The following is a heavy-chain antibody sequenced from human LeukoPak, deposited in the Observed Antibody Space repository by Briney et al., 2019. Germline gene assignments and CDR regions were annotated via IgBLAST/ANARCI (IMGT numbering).Heavy chain of an antibody. CDR1: GVSISSGGYS. CDR2: IYHSGST. J-gene: IGHJ5*02. D-gene: IGHD1-26*01. Sequence: PSETLSLTCAVSGVSISSGGYSWSWIRQPPGKGLEWIGYIYHSGSTYYNPSLKSRVTISVDRSKNQFSLKLSSVTAADTAVYYCARDKGEVGAANWFDPWGQGTLVTVSS. V-gene: IGHV4-30-2*01. CDR3: ARDKGEVGAANWFDP.